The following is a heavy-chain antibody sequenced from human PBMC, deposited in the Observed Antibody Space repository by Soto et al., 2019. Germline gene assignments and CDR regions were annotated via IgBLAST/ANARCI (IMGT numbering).Heavy chain of an antibody. D-gene: IGHD3-10*01. J-gene: IGHJ5*02. CDR3: ARSGSYYYGSGSYDVWFDP. V-gene: IGHV1-46*01. CDR2: INPSGGST. Sequence: ASVKVSCKASGYTFTSYYMHWVRQAPGQGLEWMGIINPSGGSTSYAQKFQGRVTMTRDTSTSTVYMELSSLRSEDTAVYYCARSGSYYYGSGSYDVWFDPWGQGTLVTVSS. CDR1: GYTFTSYY.